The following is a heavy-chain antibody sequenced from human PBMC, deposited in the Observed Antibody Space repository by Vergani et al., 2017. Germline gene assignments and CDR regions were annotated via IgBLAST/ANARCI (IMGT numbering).Heavy chain of an antibody. D-gene: IGHD3-3*01. J-gene: IGHJ4*02. V-gene: IGHV4-39*01. Sequence: QLQLQESGPGLVKPSETLSLTCTVSGGSISSSSYYWGWIRQPPGKGLEWIGSIYYSGSTYYNPSLKSRVTISVDTSKNQFSLKLGSVTAADTAVYYCATKLWGPSGKFDYWGQGTLVTVSS. CDR2: IYYSGST. CDR3: ATKLWGPSGKFDY. CDR1: GGSISSSSYY.